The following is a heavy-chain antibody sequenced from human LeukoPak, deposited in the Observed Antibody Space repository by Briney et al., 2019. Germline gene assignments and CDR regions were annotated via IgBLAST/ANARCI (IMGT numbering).Heavy chain of an antibody. J-gene: IGHJ5*02. CDR2: ISAYNGYT. V-gene: IGHV1-18*01. CDR1: GYTFTTHG. Sequence: GASVKVSCKASGYTFTTHGISWVRQAPGQGLEWMGWISAYNGYTNYAQNLQGRVTLTTDTSTSTAYMELGSLRSDDTAVYYCARDEGRGGSGSYYPNWFDPWGQGSLVTVPS. D-gene: IGHD3-10*01. CDR3: ARDEGRGGSGSYYPNWFDP.